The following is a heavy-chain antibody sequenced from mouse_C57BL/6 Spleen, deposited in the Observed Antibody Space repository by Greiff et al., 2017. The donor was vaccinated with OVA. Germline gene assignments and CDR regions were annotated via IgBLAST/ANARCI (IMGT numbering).Heavy chain of an antibody. CDR3: ARRDTTVVADY. CDR1: GYAFSSSW. D-gene: IGHD1-1*01. Sequence: VQLQESGPELVKPGASVKISCKASGYAFSSSWMNWVKQRPGQGLEWIGRIYPGDGDTNYNGKFKGKATLTADKSSSTAYMKLRSLTSEDSAVFFCARRDTTVVADYWGQGTTLTVSS. CDR2: IYPGDGDT. V-gene: IGHV1-82*01. J-gene: IGHJ2*01.